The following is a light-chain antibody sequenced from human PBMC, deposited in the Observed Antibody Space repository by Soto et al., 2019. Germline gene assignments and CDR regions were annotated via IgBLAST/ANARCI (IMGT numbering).Light chain of an antibody. J-gene: IGKJ1*01. CDR1: QSVSSSY. CDR3: QQYGSSPRT. CDR2: GAS. V-gene: IGKV3-20*01. Sequence: EFVLTQFPGTLSLSPGERATLSCRASQSVSSSYLAWYQQKPGQAPRLLIYGASSRATGIPDRFSGSGSGTDFTLTISRLEPEDFAVYYCQQYGSSPRTFDQGTKVEIK.